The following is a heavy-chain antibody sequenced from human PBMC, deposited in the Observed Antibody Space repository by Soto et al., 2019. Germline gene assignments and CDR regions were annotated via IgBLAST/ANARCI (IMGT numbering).Heavy chain of an antibody. CDR2: IIPIFGTA. D-gene: IGHD3-22*01. Sequence: QVQLVQSGAEVKKPGSSVKVSCKASGGTFSSYAISWVRQAPGQGLEWMGGIIPIFGTANYAQKFQGRVTITADESTSTAYMELSSLRSEDTAVYYCARDSGYYYDSSGARGAFDIWGQGTMVTVSS. V-gene: IGHV1-69*12. J-gene: IGHJ3*02. CDR3: ARDSGYYYDSSGARGAFDI. CDR1: GGTFSSYA.